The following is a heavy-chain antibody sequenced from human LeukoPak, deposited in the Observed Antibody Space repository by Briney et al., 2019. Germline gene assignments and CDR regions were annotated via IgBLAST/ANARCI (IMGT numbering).Heavy chain of an antibody. D-gene: IGHD3-10*01. CDR1: GGSFSGYY. V-gene: IGHV4-34*01. CDR2: ISHIGSS. CDR3: ARGNRRLAYYGSGSRLPFDS. Sequence: SSETLSLTCAVDGGSFSGYYWSWIRQPPGKGLEWIGEISHIGSSNYNPSLKSRVTFSVDMSENQFSLNLNSVTAADTAMYYCARGNRRLAYYGSGSRLPFDSWGQGTLVTVSS. J-gene: IGHJ4*02.